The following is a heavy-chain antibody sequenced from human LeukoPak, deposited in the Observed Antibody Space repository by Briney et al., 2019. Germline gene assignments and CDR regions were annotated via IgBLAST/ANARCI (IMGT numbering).Heavy chain of an antibody. CDR3: AKEASNGSGFDY. CDR2: ISWNSGSI. CDR1: GFTFSSYA. Sequence: GGSLRLSCAASGFTFSSYAMSWVRQAPGKGLEWVSGISWNSGSIGYADSVKGRFTISRDNAKNSLYLQMNSLRAEDMALYYCAKEASNGSGFDYWGQGTLVTVSS. D-gene: IGHD6-19*01. J-gene: IGHJ4*02. V-gene: IGHV3-9*03.